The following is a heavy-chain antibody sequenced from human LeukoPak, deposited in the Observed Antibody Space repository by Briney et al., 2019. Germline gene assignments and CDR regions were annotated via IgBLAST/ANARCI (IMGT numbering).Heavy chain of an antibody. J-gene: IGHJ4*02. V-gene: IGHV3-21*06. CDR2: IHSSATYI. CDR3: ARAAIRVDFFDS. Sequence: GGSLRLSCAASGFLFGGHAMVWIRQAPGKGLECVSSIHSSATYITYADSVRGRFTISRDDDKNSLFLDMNDLRAEDTAVYYCARAAIRVDFFDSWGQGTLAAVSS. D-gene: IGHD2-2*01. CDR1: GFLFGGHA.